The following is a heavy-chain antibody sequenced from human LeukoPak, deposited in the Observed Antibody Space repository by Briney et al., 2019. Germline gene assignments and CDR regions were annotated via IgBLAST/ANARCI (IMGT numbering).Heavy chain of an antibody. CDR3: AKQSYSRSLGE. J-gene: IGHJ4*02. CDR1: GFSFSDFS. V-gene: IGHV3-23*01. Sequence: GGSLRLSCAPSGFSFSDFSMSWVRQAPGAGLEWLATTNSGGTSTYYAESMKGRCTNSRDKAKNTLYLQMSSLRVGDTAVEYCAKQSYSRSLGEGGRGTMVSVSS. CDR2: TNSGGTST. D-gene: IGHD2-21*01.